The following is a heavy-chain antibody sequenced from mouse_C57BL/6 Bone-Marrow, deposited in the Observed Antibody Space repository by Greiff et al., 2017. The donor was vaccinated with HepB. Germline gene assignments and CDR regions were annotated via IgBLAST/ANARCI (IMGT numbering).Heavy chain of an antibody. CDR1: GYTFTNYW. J-gene: IGHJ4*01. CDR3: ARNFYYAMDY. Sequence: QVQLQQSGAELVRPGTSVKMSCKASGYTFTNYWIGWAKQRPGHGLEWIGDIYPGGGYTNYNEQFKGKATLTADKSSSTAYMQFSSLTSEDSAIYYCARNFYYAMDYWGQGTSVAVSS. V-gene: IGHV1-63*01. CDR2: IYPGGGYT.